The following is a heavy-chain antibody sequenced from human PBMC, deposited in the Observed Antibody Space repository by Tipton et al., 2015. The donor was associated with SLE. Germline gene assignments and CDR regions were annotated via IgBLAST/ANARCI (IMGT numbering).Heavy chain of an antibody. Sequence: QSGPEVKKPGSSVKVSCKASGGTFSSYAISWVRQAPGQGLEWMGRIIPMFGIANYAQKFQGRVTITADESTSTAYMELSSLRSEDTAVYYCAREGFCSSTRCSDYWGQGTLVTVSS. V-gene: IGHV1-69*13. CDR2: IIPMFGIA. J-gene: IGHJ4*02. D-gene: IGHD2-2*01. CDR1: GGTFSSYA. CDR3: AREGFCSSTRCSDY.